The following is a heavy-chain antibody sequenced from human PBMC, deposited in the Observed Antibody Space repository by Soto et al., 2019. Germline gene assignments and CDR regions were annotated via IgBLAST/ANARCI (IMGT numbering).Heavy chain of an antibody. J-gene: IGHJ5*02. CDR1: GGSFSGYY. Sequence: QVQLQQWGAGLLKPSETLSLTCAVYGGSFSGYYWSWIRQPPGKGLEWIGEINHSGSTNYNPSLKSRVTISVDTSKNQFSLKLSSVTAADTAVYYCASQRGYSYGRGYNWFDPWGQGTLVTVSS. V-gene: IGHV4-34*01. D-gene: IGHD5-18*01. CDR3: ASQRGYSYGRGYNWFDP. CDR2: INHSGST.